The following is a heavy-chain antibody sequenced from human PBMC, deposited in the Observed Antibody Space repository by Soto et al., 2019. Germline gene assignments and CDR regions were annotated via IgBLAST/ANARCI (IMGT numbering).Heavy chain of an antibody. CDR1: GGYISSSNW. CDR3: AREPKQNYDTSTWNGGFDS. D-gene: IGHD3-22*01. V-gene: IGHV4-4*02. J-gene: IGHJ4*02. Sequence: PSETLSLTCAVSGGYISSSNWLICVRQPPGKGLEWIGEIYHSGSTNYNPSLKSRVTISVDKSKNQFSLNLASVTAADTAVYYCAREPKQNYDTSTWNGGFDSWGPGTLVNVS. CDR2: IYHSGST.